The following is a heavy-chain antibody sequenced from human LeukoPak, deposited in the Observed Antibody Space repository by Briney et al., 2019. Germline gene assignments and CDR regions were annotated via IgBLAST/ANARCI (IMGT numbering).Heavy chain of an antibody. CDR3: ARELTTGNGYD. CDR2: IIPIFDTA. J-gene: IGHJ4*02. D-gene: IGHD5-12*01. V-gene: IGHV1-69*13. CDR1: GGTFSSYD. Sequence: ASVKVFCKVSGGTFSSYDISWVRQAPGQGLEWMGGIIPIFDTANYAQKFQDRVKITADESSSTAYMELISLRSEDTAVYYCARELTTGNGYDWGQGTLVTVSS.